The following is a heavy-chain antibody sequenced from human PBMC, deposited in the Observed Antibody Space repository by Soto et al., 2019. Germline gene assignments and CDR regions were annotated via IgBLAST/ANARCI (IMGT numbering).Heavy chain of an antibody. D-gene: IGHD2-15*01. V-gene: IGHV1-24*01. CDR1: GYTLTELS. CDR2: FDPEDGET. CDR3: ATYIVVVVAYEFDY. Sequence: ASVKVSCKVSGYTLTELSMHWVRQAPGKGLEWMGGFDPEDGETIYAQKFQGRVTMTEDTSTDTAYMELSSLRSEDTAVYYCATYIVVVVAYEFDYWGQGTLVTVSS. J-gene: IGHJ4*02.